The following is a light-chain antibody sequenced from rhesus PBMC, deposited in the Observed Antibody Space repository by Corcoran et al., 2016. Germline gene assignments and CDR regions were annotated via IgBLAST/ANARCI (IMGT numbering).Light chain of an antibody. CDR2: KAS. J-gene: IGKJ2*01. V-gene: IGKV1-22*01. Sequence: DIQMTQSPSSLSASVGDTVTITCRASQSISSWLDWYQLKPGKAPKLLIYKASSLQSGVPSRFSGNGSGTDFTLTISNLQPEDFATYYCLQYSSSPYSFGQVTKVGIK. CDR1: QSISSW. CDR3: LQYSSSPYS.